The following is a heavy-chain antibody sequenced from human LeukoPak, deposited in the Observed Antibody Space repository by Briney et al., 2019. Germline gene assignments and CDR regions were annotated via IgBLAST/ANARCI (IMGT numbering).Heavy chain of an antibody. Sequence: PGGSLRLSCAASGFTFSSYGMHWVRQAPGKGLEWVAVISYDGSNKYYADSVKGRFTISRDNSKNTLYLQMNSLRAEDTAVYYCARDYPPRTEDSSGWYDFDYWGQGTLVTVSS. CDR2: ISYDGSNK. CDR1: GFTFSSYG. J-gene: IGHJ4*02. V-gene: IGHV3-30*03. CDR3: ARDYPPRTEDSSGWYDFDY. D-gene: IGHD6-19*01.